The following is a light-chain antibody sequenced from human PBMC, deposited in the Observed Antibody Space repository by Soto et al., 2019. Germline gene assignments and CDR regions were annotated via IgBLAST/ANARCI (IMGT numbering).Light chain of an antibody. CDR2: GVS. V-gene: IGKV1-39*01. Sequence: DIQMTQFPSSLSASVGERVTITFRASQSVSTYLSWYVQEPGSAPKLLIYGVSKLESGIAPRFTGSGLATDFTLTINSLQPEDFAVYFCQQTYMVPYTFGQGTKVDIK. CDR1: QSVSTY. CDR3: QQTYMVPYT. J-gene: IGKJ1*01.